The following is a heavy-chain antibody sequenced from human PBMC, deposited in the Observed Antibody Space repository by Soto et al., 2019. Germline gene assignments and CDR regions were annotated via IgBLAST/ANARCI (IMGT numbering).Heavy chain of an antibody. CDR2: IYYSGST. D-gene: IGHD4-17*01. J-gene: IGHJ3*02. CDR3: ARTTGYGDYAPDDAFDI. V-gene: IGHV4-39*01. CDR1: GGSISSSSYY. Sequence: SETLSLTCTVSGGSISSSSYYWGWIRQPPGKGLEWIGSIYYSGSTYYNPSLKSRVTISVDTSKNQLSLKLSSVTAADTAVYYCARTTGYGDYAPDDAFDIWGQGTMVTVSS.